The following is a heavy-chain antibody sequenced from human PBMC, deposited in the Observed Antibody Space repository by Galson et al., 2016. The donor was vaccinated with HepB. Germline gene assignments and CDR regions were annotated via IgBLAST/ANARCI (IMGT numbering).Heavy chain of an antibody. J-gene: IGHJ4*02. CDR3: ARGSYWLLQHGDYFDY. Sequence: SLRLSCAASGFTFNSYTMNWVRKAPGKGLEWVSSISISSSYIYYADSVKGRFTISRDNAKNSLYLQMNSLRAEDTAVYYCARGSYWLLQHGDYFDYWGQGTLVTVSS. V-gene: IGHV3-21*01. CDR1: GFTFNSYT. D-gene: IGHD1-26*01. CDR2: ISISSSYI.